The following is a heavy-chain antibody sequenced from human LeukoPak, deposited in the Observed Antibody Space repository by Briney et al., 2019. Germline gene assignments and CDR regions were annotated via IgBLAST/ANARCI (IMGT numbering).Heavy chain of an antibody. D-gene: IGHD6-13*01. CDR3: ARGKRAQQLVRNNWFDP. CDR2: IYTSGST. CDR1: GGSISSGSYY. V-gene: IGHV4-61*02. J-gene: IGHJ5*02. Sequence: SQTLSLTCTVSGGSISSGSYYWSWIRQPAGKGLEWIGRIYTSGSTNYNPSLKSRVTISVDTSKNQFSLKLSSVTAADTAVYYCARGKRAQQLVRNNWFDPWGQGTLVTVSS.